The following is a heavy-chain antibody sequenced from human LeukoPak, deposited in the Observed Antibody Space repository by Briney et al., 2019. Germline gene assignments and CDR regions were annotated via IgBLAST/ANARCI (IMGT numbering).Heavy chain of an antibody. Sequence: GASVTVSCKASGYTFTSYAMNWVRQAPGQGLEWMGWINTNTGNPTYAQGFTGRFVFSLDTSVSTAYLQISSLKAEDTAVYYCAFSSIEPPKNLDTNFDIWDQGTMVTVSS. V-gene: IGHV7-4-1*02. CDR1: GYTFTSYA. CDR2: INTNTGNP. J-gene: IGHJ3*02. CDR3: AFSSIEPPKNLDTNFDI. D-gene: IGHD6-6*01.